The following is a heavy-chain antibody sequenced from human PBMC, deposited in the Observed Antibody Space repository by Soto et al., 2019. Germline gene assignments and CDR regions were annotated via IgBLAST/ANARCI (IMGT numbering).Heavy chain of an antibody. Sequence: QVQLVQSGAEVKKPGSSVKVSCKASGGTFSSYAISWVRQAPGQGLEWMGGIIPIFGTANYAQKFQGRVTITADESTSTAYMELSSLRSEDTAVYYCARDYYESSGFGAYDAFDIWGQGTMVTVSS. CDR1: GGTFSSYA. CDR3: ARDYYESSGFGAYDAFDI. V-gene: IGHV1-69*01. D-gene: IGHD3-22*01. CDR2: IIPIFGTA. J-gene: IGHJ3*02.